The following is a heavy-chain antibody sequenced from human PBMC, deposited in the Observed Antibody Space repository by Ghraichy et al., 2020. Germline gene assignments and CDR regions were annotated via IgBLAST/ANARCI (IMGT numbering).Heavy chain of an antibody. D-gene: IGHD4-17*01. CDR3: ARGYGDYEVDAFDI. V-gene: IGHV4-39*01. CDR1: GGSISSSSYY. J-gene: IGHJ3*02. Sequence: SETLSLTCTVSGGSISSSSYYWAWIRQPPGKGLEWIGYIYYSGSTSYNPSLKSRATISVDKSKNQFSLRLRSVTAADTAVYYCARGYGDYEVDAFDIWGQGTMVTVSS. CDR2: IYYSGST.